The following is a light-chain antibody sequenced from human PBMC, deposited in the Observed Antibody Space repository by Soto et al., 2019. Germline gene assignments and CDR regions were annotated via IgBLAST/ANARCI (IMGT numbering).Light chain of an antibody. CDR3: QHYNDYSWT. J-gene: IGKJ1*01. Sequence: DIHMTQSPSTLSASVGDRVTITCRASQSISSWLAWYQQKPGKAPNLLIYKTSSLEGGVPSRFSGSGSGTEFNLTIHSLQPDDFATYYCQHYNDYSWTFGQGTKVEIK. CDR1: QSISSW. CDR2: KTS. V-gene: IGKV1-5*03.